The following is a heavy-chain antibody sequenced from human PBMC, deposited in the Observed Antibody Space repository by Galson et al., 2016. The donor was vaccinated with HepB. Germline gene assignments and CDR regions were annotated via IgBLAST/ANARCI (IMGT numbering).Heavy chain of an antibody. J-gene: IGHJ6*02. V-gene: IGHV3-30*04. Sequence: SLRLSCAASGFTLNSYAMHWVRRAPGKGLEWVAVISYDGSNKYYADSVKGRFTISRDNSKNTLYLQMNSLRAEDTAVYYCAKVRQLAYSYGMDVWGQGTTVTVSS. D-gene: IGHD6-6*01. CDR1: GFTLNSYA. CDR2: ISYDGSNK. CDR3: AKVRQLAYSYGMDV.